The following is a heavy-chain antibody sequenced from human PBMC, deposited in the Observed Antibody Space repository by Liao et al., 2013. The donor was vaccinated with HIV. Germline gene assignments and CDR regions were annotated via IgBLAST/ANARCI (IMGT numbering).Heavy chain of an antibody. CDR1: GYSISSSNW. V-gene: IGHV4-28*06. CDR3: ARTHPYVGGIYFDL. Sequence: QVQLQESGPGLVKPSDTLSLTCAVSGYSISSSNWWGWIRQPPGKGLEWIGYIYYSGSTNYNPSLKSRVTMSVDTSKNQFSLKLSSVTALDTAVYYCARTHPYVGGIYFDLWGRGTLVTVSS. CDR2: IYYSGST. J-gene: IGHJ2*01. D-gene: IGHD1-26*01.